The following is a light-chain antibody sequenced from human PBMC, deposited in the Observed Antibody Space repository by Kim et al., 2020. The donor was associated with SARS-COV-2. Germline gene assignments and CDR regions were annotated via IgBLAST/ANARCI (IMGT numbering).Light chain of an antibody. CDR2: AAS. CDR3: QQYHMWPLT. CDR1: QSVYNN. J-gene: IGKJ4*01. Sequence: GSPGERATLSCRASQSVYNNLAWYQQKPGQAPRLLIYAASTRATGVPARFSGSGSGTEFSITISSLQSEDFAVYFCQQYHMWPLTFGGGTKVDIK. V-gene: IGKV3-15*01.